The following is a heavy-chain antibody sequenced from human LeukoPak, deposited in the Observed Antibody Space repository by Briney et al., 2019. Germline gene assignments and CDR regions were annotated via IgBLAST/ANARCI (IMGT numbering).Heavy chain of an antibody. J-gene: IGHJ6*04. Sequence: SETLSLTCTVSGGSISSYYWSWIRQPPGKGLEWIGYIYYSGSTNHDPSLKSRVTISVDTSKNQFSLKLSSVTAADTAVYYCARGHLYDILTGYYRGMDYYYGMDVWGKGTTVTVSS. V-gene: IGHV4-59*01. CDR3: ARGHLYDILTGYYRGMDYYYGMDV. D-gene: IGHD3-9*01. CDR1: GGSISSYY. CDR2: IYYSGST.